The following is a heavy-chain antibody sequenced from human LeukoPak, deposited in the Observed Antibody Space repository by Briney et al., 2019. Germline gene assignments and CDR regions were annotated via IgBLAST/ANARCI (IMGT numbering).Heavy chain of an antibody. CDR1: GFTVSSSY. J-gene: IGHJ4*02. V-gene: IGHV3-66*01. Sequence: GGSLRLSCAASGFTVSSSYMNWVRQAPGKGLEWVSVVYTGGTTYFADSVKGRFTISRDNSENTLYLHMNSLRAEDTAAYYCARDSGYSYGSFDYWGQGTLVTVSS. D-gene: IGHD5-18*01. CDR2: VYTGGTT. CDR3: ARDSGYSYGSFDY.